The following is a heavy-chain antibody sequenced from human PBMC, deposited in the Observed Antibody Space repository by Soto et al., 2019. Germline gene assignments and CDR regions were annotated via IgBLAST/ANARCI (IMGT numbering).Heavy chain of an antibody. Sequence: QSQTLSLPCTVSGGSISSSSYYWGWIRQPPGKGLEWIGSIYYSGSTYYNPSLKSRVTISVDTSKNQFSLKLSSVTAADTAVYYCARLRVGGSVAVDYWGQGTLVTVSS. CDR1: GGSISSSSYY. V-gene: IGHV4-39*01. CDR3: ARLRVGGSVAVDY. D-gene: IGHD6-19*01. J-gene: IGHJ4*02. CDR2: IYYSGST.